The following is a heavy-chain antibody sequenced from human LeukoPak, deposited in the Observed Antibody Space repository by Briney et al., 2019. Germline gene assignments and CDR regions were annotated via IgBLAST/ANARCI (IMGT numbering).Heavy chain of an antibody. D-gene: IGHD3-3*01. Sequence: GGSLRLSCVASGFTFSRFNMHWVRQATGKGLEWVALIWYGGADTYYADAVNGRFTISRDDSKNTVYVQMNSLRAEDTAFYYCARGFLDFDFWGHGTLVTVSS. CDR2: IWYGGADT. CDR3: ARGFLDFDF. V-gene: IGHV3-33*01. CDR1: GFTFSRFN. J-gene: IGHJ4*01.